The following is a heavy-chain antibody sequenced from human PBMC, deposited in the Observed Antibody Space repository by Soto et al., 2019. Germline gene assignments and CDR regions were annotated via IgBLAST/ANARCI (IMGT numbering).Heavy chain of an antibody. Sequence: QVQLVESGGGLVKPGGSLRLSCAASGFTFSDYYMSWIRQAPGKGLEWVSYISSSGSTIYYAVSVKGRFTISRDNAKNSLFLQMNSLRDEDTAVYYCARARTESEWLRFLDYWGQGTLVTVSS. V-gene: IGHV3-11*01. J-gene: IGHJ4*02. D-gene: IGHD5-12*01. CDR1: GFTFSDYY. CDR2: ISSSGSTI. CDR3: ARARTESEWLRFLDY.